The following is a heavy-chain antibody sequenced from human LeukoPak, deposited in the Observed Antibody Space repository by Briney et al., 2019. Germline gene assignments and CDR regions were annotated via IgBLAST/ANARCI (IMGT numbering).Heavy chain of an antibody. D-gene: IGHD3-9*01. CDR3: ARDYTGYFP. Sequence: GGSLRLSCAASGFTFSSYWMSWVRQAPGKGLEWVANINKDGGEKYCVDSVKGRFTISRDNAKNSLYLQTNSLRADDTAVYYCARDYTGYFPWGQGTLVIVSS. CDR2: INKDGGEK. V-gene: IGHV3-7*03. J-gene: IGHJ5*02. CDR1: GFTFSSYW.